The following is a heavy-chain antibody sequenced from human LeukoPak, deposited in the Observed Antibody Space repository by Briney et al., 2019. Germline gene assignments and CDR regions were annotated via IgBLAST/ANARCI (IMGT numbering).Heavy chain of an antibody. J-gene: IGHJ4*02. CDR2: INYSGTT. V-gene: IGHV4-39*07. CDR3: ARGRWISGSYYNFDY. Sequence: SETLSLTCSVSGGSISSSSYYWGWIRQPPGKGLEWIATINYSGTTHCNPSLKSRVTISADTSNNQFSLKLNSVTAADTAVYYCARGRWISGSYYNFDYWGQGTLVTVSS. CDR1: GGSISSSSYY. D-gene: IGHD1-26*01.